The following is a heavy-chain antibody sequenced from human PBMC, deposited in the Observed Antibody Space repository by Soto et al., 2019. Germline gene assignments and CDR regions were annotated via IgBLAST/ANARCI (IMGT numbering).Heavy chain of an antibody. CDR2: ISSNGGST. CDR1: GFTFSSYA. Sequence: PGGSLRLSCAASGFTFSSYAMHWVRQAPGKGLEYVSAISSNGGSTYYANSVKGRFTISRDNSKNTLYLQVGSLRAEDMAVYYCASSRKVSMVRGVIGPLDVWGQGTLVTVSS. V-gene: IGHV3-64*01. J-gene: IGHJ4*02. D-gene: IGHD3-10*01. CDR3: ASSRKVSMVRGVIGPLDV.